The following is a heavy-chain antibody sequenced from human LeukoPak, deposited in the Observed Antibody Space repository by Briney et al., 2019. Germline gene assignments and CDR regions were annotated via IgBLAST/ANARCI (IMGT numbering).Heavy chain of an antibody. CDR1: GGSISSYY. D-gene: IGHD2-2*01. CDR3: ARQARYCSSTSCYANGMDV. Sequence: PSETLSLTCTVSGGSISSYYWSWIRQPAGKGLEWIGRIYTSGSTGYNPSLKSRVTIPVDTSKNQFSLKLSSVTAADTAVYYCARQARYCSSTSCYANGMDVWGQGTTVTVSS. V-gene: IGHV4-4*07. CDR2: IYTSGST. J-gene: IGHJ6*02.